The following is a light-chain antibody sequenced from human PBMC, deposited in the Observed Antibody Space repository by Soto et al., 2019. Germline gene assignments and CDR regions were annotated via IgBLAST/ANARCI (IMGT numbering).Light chain of an antibody. CDR2: GAS. CDR1: QSLSGNY. Sequence: EIVLTQSPGTLSLSPGEKATLSCRASQSLSGNYLAWYQQRPGQAPRLLISGASSRATGIPDRFSGSGSGTDFTLTINRLQPEDFATYYCQQYNTYSYTFGQGTKLEIK. J-gene: IGKJ2*01. CDR3: QQYNTYSYT. V-gene: IGKV3-20*01.